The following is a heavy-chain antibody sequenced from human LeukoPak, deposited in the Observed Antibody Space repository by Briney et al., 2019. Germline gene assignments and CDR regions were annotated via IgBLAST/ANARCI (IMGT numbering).Heavy chain of an antibody. CDR1: GGFFRGYY. D-gene: IGHD2-15*01. J-gene: IGHJ4*02. V-gene: IGHV4-34*01. Sequence: SETLSLTCAFYGGFFRGYYWSWIRQPPGKGAEGMGEINHGGSTKYNPSLKSRVTISVDTSKNQFPLTLSSVTAADTAVYYCARGASGQDFDSRGPGTLVTASS. CDR2: INHGGST. CDR3: ARGASGQDFDS.